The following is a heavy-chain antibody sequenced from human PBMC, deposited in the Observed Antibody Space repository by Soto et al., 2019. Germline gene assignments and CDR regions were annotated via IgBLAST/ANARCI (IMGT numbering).Heavy chain of an antibody. V-gene: IGHV1-18*01. Sequence: QVQLVQSGAEVKKPGASVKVSCKASGYTFTNYGIGWVRQAPGQGLEWMGWISPYSGNTNYAQKLQGRVTMTTDTSTSPAYMELRILTSDDTAVDFFGRFASSGLYTGGYWGQGTLVTVSS. J-gene: IGHJ4*02. CDR1: GYTFTNYG. CDR2: ISPYSGNT. D-gene: IGHD6-19*01. CDR3: GRFASSGLYTGGY.